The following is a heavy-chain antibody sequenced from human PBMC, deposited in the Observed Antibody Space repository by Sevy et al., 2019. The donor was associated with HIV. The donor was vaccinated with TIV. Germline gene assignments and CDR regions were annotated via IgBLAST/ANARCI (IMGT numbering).Heavy chain of an antibody. CDR1: GASMRSSHY. Sequence: SETLSLTCTVSGASMRSSHYWAWIRQPPGKGLVWVASIYNGGSTYYNTSLKARLTISIDTSKNKFSLNLNSVTATDTAIYYCARLPQWLVTSIDSWGPGTLVTVSS. CDR2: IYNGGST. CDR3: ARLPQWLVTSIDS. V-gene: IGHV4-39*01. D-gene: IGHD6-19*01. J-gene: IGHJ4*02.